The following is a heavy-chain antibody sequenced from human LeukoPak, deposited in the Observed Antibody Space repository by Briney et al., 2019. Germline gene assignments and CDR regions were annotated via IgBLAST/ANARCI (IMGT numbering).Heavy chain of an antibody. CDR2: IRYDGNNK. CDR3: AREEGESYFDY. Sequence: GGSLRLSCAASGFIFSSYGMQWVRQAPGKGLEWVAFIRYDGNNKYYADSVKGRFTISRDNSKNTLYLQMNSLRAEDTAVYYCAREEGESYFDYWGQGTLVTVSS. J-gene: IGHJ4*02. CDR1: GFIFSSYG. D-gene: IGHD3-16*01. V-gene: IGHV3-30*02.